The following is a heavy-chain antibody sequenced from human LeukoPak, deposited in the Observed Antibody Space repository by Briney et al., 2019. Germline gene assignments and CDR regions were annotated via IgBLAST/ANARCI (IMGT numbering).Heavy chain of an antibody. CDR2: ISSSSSYI. CDR3: VRDMGIAVAGTPWFDP. CDR1: GFTFSSYS. V-gene: IGHV3-21*01. J-gene: IGHJ5*02. Sequence: PGGPLRLSCAASGFTFSSYSMNWVRQAPGKGLEWVSSISSSSSYIYYADSVKGRFTISRDNAKNSLYLQMTSLRAEDTAVYYCVRDMGIAVAGTPWFDPWGQGTLVPVSS. D-gene: IGHD6-19*01.